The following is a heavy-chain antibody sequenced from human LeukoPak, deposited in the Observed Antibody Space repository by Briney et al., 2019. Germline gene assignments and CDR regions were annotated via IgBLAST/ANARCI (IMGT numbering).Heavy chain of an antibody. Sequence: PSETLSLTCSVSGGSISSRSYYWGWIRQPPGKGLEWIGSIYYSGSTYYYPSLKSRITISVDTSKNQFSLKLSSVTAADTAVYYCATTPLDGDYLLVWGQGTLVTVSS. V-gene: IGHV4-39*01. J-gene: IGHJ4*02. D-gene: IGHD4-17*01. CDR3: ATTPLDGDYLLV. CDR2: IYYSGST. CDR1: GGSISSRSYY.